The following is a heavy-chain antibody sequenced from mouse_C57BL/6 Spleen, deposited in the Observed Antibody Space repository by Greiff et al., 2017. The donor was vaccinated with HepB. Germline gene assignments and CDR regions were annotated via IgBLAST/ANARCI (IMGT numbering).Heavy chain of an antibody. CDR3: ARGWDWYFDV. CDR2: IDPSDSET. J-gene: IGHJ1*03. D-gene: IGHD3-3*01. V-gene: IGHV1-52*01. Sequence: VQLQQPGAELVRPGSSVKLSCKASGYTFTSYWMHWVKQRPIQGLEWIGNIDPSDSETHYNQKFKDKATLTVDKSSSTAYMQLSSLTSVDSAVYYCARGWDWYFDVWGTGTTVTVSS. CDR1: GYTFTSYW.